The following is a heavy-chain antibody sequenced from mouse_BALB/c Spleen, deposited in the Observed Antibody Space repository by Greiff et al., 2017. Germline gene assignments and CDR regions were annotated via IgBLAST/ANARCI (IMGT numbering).Heavy chain of an antibody. CDR3: ARRDGYYYAMDY. CDR1: GYTFTDYA. J-gene: IGHJ4*01. CDR2: ISTYYGDA. D-gene: IGHD2-3*01. Sequence: QVHVKQSGAELVRPGVSVKISCKGSGYTFTDYAMHWVKQSHAKSLEWIGVISTYYGDASYNQKFKGKATMTVDKSSSTAYMELARLTSEDSAIYYCARRDGYYYAMDYWGQGTSVTVSS. V-gene: IGHV1S137*01.